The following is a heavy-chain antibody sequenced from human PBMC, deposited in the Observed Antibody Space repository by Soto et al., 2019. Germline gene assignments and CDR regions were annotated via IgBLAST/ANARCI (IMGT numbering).Heavy chain of an antibody. J-gene: IGHJ4*02. D-gene: IGHD3-16*01. CDR2: ISAYNDYT. CDR1: GYTFTDHG. Sequence: QIQLVQSGAEVKKPGASVKVSCKASGYTFTDHGISWVRQAPGQGFEWMGWISAYNDYTAYAQKFQGRATMTTDKYTNTDYMELRSLTSADTAVYYCAKDRPRLTQNFLDVYWGQGTLVTVSS. CDR3: AKDRPRLTQNFLDVY. V-gene: IGHV1-18*01.